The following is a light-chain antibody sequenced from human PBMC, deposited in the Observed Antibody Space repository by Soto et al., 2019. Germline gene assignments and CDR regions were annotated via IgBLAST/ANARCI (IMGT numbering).Light chain of an antibody. CDR1: SSDVGGYNY. CDR3: SSYTSSSSTLV. Sequence: QSALTQPASVSGSPGQSITSSCTGTSSDVGGYNYVSWYQQHPGKAPKLMIYEVSNRPSGVSNRFSGSKSGNTASLTISGLQAEDEADYYCSSYTSSSSTLVFGGGTKLTVL. V-gene: IGLV2-14*01. CDR2: EVS. J-gene: IGLJ2*01.